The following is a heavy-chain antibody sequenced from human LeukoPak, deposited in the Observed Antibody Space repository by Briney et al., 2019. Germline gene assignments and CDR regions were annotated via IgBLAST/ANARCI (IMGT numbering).Heavy chain of an antibody. Sequence: SETLSLTCAVSGYSINSGYSWTWLRQRPGKGLEWIGNIYHSGYAYYNPSLKSQVTISLDASKNQFSLRLSSVTAADTAVYYCARNSSLTTLKGGWFDPWGQGTLVTVSS. CDR2: IYHSGYA. V-gene: IGHV4-38-2*01. CDR1: GYSINSGYS. D-gene: IGHD4-11*01. J-gene: IGHJ5*02. CDR3: ARNSSLTTLKGGWFDP.